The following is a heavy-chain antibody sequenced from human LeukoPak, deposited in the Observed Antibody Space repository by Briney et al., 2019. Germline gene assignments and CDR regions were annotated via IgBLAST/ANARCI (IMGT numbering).Heavy chain of an antibody. CDR1: GFTVSSNY. CDR2: IYSGGST. CDR3: ARGAGPDAFDI. Sequence: PGGSLRLSCAASGFTVSSNYMSWVRQVPGKGLEWVSVIYSGGSTYYADSVEGRFTLSRDNSKNTLYLQMNSLRAEDTAVYYCARGAGPDAFDIWGQGTMVTVSS. V-gene: IGHV3-66*02. J-gene: IGHJ3*02.